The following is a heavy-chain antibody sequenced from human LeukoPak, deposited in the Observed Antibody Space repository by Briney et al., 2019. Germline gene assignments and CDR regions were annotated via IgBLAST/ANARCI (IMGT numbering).Heavy chain of an antibody. V-gene: IGHV3-15*01. Sequence: PGGSLRLSCAAFGFIFRNAWMTWVRQAPGKGLEWVGRLKSNPDGGTADYAAPVKGRFTISRDDSRNTLYLQMNNLKLEDTAVYYCTTLAHDVHSWGQGTLVTVSS. D-gene: IGHD3-3*01. CDR3: TTLAHDVHS. CDR2: LKSNPDGGTA. J-gene: IGHJ4*02. CDR1: GFIFRNAW.